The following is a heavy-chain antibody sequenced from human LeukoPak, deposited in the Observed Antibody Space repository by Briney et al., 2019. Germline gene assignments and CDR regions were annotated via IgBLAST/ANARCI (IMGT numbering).Heavy chain of an antibody. Sequence: ASVKVSCKASGYIFTDYYIHWVRLAHGQGLEWMGWINPKSGDTHLVQKFQGRATMTRDTSIRTAYMEMTTLTSDDTSVYFCARDSSGGYNSHWGQGTLVTVS. CDR1: GYIFTDYY. J-gene: IGHJ4*02. CDR3: ARDSSGGYNSH. CDR2: INPKSGDT. V-gene: IGHV1-2*02. D-gene: IGHD5-24*01.